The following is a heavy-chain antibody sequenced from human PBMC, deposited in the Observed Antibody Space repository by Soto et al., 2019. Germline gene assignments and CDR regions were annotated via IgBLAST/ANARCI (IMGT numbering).Heavy chain of an antibody. J-gene: IGHJ4*02. Sequence: GGSLRLSCAASGFTFSTYAMAWVRQAPGKGLEWVSGVSASGLNTDYADPVKGRFYISRDNSKNTVSLHMNSLRAEDTALYYCANDRLRRPSAYFFDYWGQGTPLTVSS. CDR1: GFTFSTYA. V-gene: IGHV3-23*01. CDR2: VSASGLNT. CDR3: ANDRLRRPSAYFFDY.